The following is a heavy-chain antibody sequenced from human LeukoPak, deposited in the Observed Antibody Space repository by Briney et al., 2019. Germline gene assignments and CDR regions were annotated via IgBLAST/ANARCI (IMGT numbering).Heavy chain of an antibody. CDR2: IRYDGSNK. Sequence: GGSLRLSCAASGFTFSSYGMHWVRQAPGKGLEWVAFIRYDGSNKYYADSVKGRFTISRDNAKNSLYLQMNSLRAEDTAVYYCARDSTVTKAFDIWGQGTMVTVSS. CDR3: ARDSTVTKAFDI. CDR1: GFTFSSYG. J-gene: IGHJ3*02. D-gene: IGHD4-17*01. V-gene: IGHV3-30*02.